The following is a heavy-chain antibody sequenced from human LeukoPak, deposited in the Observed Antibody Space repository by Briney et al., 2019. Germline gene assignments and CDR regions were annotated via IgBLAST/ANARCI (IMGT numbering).Heavy chain of an antibody. J-gene: IGHJ4*02. V-gene: IGHV4-39*07. CDR2: VYYGGYT. CDR3: ARTHVDTATVGLFLGFDN. Sequence: RPSETLSLTCTVSGGSIRSTSHYWGWIRQPPGKGLEWIGNVYYGGYTYRNPSLKSRVTISVDTSRNQFSLKLSSVTAADTALYYCARTHVDTATVGLFLGFDNWGQGILVSVSS. CDR1: GGSIRSTSHY. D-gene: IGHD5-18*01.